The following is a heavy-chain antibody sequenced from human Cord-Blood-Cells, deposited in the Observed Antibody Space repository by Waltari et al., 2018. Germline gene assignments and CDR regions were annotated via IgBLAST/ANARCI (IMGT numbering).Heavy chain of an antibody. D-gene: IGHD6-13*01. CDR3: ARIYYGGSWYFDY. J-gene: IGHJ4*02. CDR1: GFTFSRFW. Sequence: EVQLVESGGGLVRPGGSLRLSCAASGFTFSRFWMGWVRQAPGKGLEWVANIKQDGSEKYYVDSVKGRFTISRDNAKNSLYLQMNSLRAEDTAVYYCARIYYGGSWYFDYWGQGTLVTVSS. CDR2: IKQDGSEK. V-gene: IGHV3-7*01.